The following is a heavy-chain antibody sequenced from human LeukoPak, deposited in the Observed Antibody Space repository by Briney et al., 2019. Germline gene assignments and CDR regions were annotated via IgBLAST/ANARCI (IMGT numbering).Heavy chain of an antibody. CDR1: GGSFSGYY. V-gene: IGHV4-34*01. CDR2: INHSGST. Sequence: SETLSLTCAVYGGSFSGYYWSWIRQPPGKGLEWIGEINHSGSTNYNPSLKSRVTISVDTSKNQFSLKLSSVTAADTAVYYCARFTSSWHTFDYWGQGTLVTVSS. CDR3: ARFTSSWHTFDY. J-gene: IGHJ4*02. D-gene: IGHD6-13*01.